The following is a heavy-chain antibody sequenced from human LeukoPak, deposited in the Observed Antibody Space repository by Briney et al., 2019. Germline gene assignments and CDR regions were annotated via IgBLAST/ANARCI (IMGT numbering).Heavy chain of an antibody. J-gene: IGHJ4*02. V-gene: IGHV3-23*01. CDR3: AKGSRGSRPYYFDF. CDR2: ITYSGDDS. Sequence: GGSLRLSCAASGFSFDNYAMSWVRQAPGRGLEWISAITYSGDDSYHADSVKGRFTISRDNSKNTLNLQMNSLRVEDSAVYYCAKGSRGSRPYYFDFWGQGTLVTVSS. CDR1: GFSFDNYA. D-gene: IGHD3-10*01.